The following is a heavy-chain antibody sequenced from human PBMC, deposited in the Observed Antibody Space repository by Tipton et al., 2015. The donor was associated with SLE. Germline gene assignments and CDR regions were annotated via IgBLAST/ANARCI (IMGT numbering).Heavy chain of an antibody. J-gene: IGHJ5*02. CDR3: AKGAYSTSARGWFDP. Sequence: LRLSCAASGFTFSTYGMHWVRQAPGKGLEWVAVIWYDGSEKYYADSVKGRFTVSRDNSKNTLYLQMNSLRAEDTAVYYCAKGAYSTSARGWFDPWGQGTLVTVSS. CDR2: IWYDGSEK. CDR1: GFTFSTYG. D-gene: IGHD6-6*01. V-gene: IGHV3-33*06.